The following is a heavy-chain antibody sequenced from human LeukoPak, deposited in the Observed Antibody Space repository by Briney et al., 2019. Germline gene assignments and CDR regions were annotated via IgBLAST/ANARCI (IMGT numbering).Heavy chain of an antibody. V-gene: IGHV3-23*01. CDR2: ISGSGGST. CDR1: GFTFSSNA. CDR3: AKETVVVVAATPDAFDI. J-gene: IGHJ3*02. D-gene: IGHD2-15*01. Sequence: GGTLSLSCPVSGFTFSSNAFRWVRHPPPQGLELASGISGSGGSTHYADSVKDQFTISRDNSKITLHLQMNSLRAEDTAVYYCAKETVVVVAATPDAFDIWGQGTMVTVSS.